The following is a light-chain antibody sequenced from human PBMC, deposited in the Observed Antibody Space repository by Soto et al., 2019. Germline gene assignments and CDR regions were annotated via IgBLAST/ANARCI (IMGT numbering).Light chain of an antibody. CDR2: AAS. CDR1: QGIRND. J-gene: IGKJ1*01. Sequence: AVQMTQSPSSLSASVGDRVTITCRASQGIRNDLGWYQQKPGKAPKLLIYAASTLQSGVPSSFSGSGSGTDFTLTISSLQPEDFATYYCLQDYNYPWTFGQGTKVDIK. V-gene: IGKV1-6*01. CDR3: LQDYNYPWT.